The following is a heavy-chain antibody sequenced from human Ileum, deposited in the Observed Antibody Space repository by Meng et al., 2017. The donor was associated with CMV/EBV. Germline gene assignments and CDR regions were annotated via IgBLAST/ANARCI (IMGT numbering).Heavy chain of an antibody. CDR2: ISSSSRYI. J-gene: IGHJ6*01. CDR3: ARDYGDYEKFYYYGMDV. Sequence: GGSLRLSCAASGITFSSYSMNWVRQAPGKALEWVSSISSSSRYIYYADSVKGRFTISRDNAKNSLYLQMNILGAEDTAVYYCARDYGDYEKFYYYGMDVWRQGTTVTGAS. CDR1: GITFSSYS. V-gene: IGHV3-21*01. D-gene: IGHD4-17*01.